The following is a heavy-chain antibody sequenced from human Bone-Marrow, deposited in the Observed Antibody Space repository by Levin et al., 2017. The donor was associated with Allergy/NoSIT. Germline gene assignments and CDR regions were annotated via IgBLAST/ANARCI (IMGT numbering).Heavy chain of an antibody. CDR2: ISWNSGSI. CDR3: AKAIWGVAGPGYFQH. CDR1: GFTFDDYA. V-gene: IGHV3-9*01. Sequence: PGGSLRLSCAASGFTFDDYAMHWVRQAPGKGLEWVSGISWNSGSIGYADSVKGRFTISRDNAKNSLYLQMNSLRAEDTALYYCAKAIWGVAGPGYFQHWGQGTLVTVSS. J-gene: IGHJ1*01. D-gene: IGHD6-19*01.